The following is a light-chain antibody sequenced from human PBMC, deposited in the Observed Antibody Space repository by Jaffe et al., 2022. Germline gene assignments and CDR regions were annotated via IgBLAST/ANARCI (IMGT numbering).Light chain of an antibody. CDR2: EVN. Sequence: QSVLAQPASVSGAPGQSIPISCGGTSPDIGTYNLVSWYQQHPGKAPKLIIFEVNKRPSGVSDRFSGSKSGNTASLTISGLQAEDEAVYYCSSYAGNNLMEFGAGTKVTVL. J-gene: IGLJ3*02. V-gene: IGLV2-23*02. CDR1: SPDIGTYNL. CDR3: SSYAGNNLME.